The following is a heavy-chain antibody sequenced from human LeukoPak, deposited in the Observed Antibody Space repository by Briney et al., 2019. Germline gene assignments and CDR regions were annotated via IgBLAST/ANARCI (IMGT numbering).Heavy chain of an antibody. J-gene: IGHJ4*02. CDR3: ARVRALKHDLDY. CDR2: IYHSGST. D-gene: IGHD3-3*01. CDR1: FVSISSHY. Sequence: SETLSLTCSVSFVSISSHYWSWIRQPPGKGREWIGYIYHSGSTNYNPSLKSRVNISVDTSNNQSSLKLSSVTAADTAVYYCARVRALKHDLDYWGQGNRATVSS. V-gene: IGHV4-59*11.